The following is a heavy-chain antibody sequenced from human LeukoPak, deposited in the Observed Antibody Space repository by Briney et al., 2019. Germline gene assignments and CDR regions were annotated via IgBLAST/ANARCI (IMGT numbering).Heavy chain of an antibody. CDR1: GFTFSSYE. Sequence: PGGSLRLSCAASGFTFSSYEMNWVRLAPGKGLEWVSYISSSGSTIYYADSVKGRFTISRDNAKNSLYLQMNSLRAEDTAVYYCARGGRTMIVVVISFDYWGQGTLVTVSS. CDR3: ARGGRTMIVVVISFDY. CDR2: ISSSGSTI. V-gene: IGHV3-48*03. J-gene: IGHJ4*02. D-gene: IGHD3-22*01.